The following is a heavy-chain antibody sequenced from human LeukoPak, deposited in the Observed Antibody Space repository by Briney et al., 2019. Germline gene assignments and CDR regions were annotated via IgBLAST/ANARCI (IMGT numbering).Heavy chain of an antibody. J-gene: IGHJ5*02. CDR2: FYYNGVT. CDR1: GGSISSSDYL. Sequence: KPSETLSLTCTVSGGSISSSDYLWAWVRQPPGKGLEWIGDFYYNGVTSYDPSLKSRVTISVDTSKNQFSLNLTSVTAADTAVYHCVRRNYVSGRMDPWGQGTLVTVSS. D-gene: IGHD3-16*01. V-gene: IGHV4-39*01. CDR3: VRRNYVSGRMDP.